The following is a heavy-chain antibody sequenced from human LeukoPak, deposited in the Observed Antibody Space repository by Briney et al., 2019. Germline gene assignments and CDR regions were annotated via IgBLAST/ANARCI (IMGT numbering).Heavy chain of an antibody. CDR3: ARVGYYDILTGYARGAFDI. V-gene: IGHV3-53*01. CDR1: GFTDSSNY. D-gene: IGHD3-9*01. Sequence: PGGSLRLSCAASGFTDSSNYMSWVRQAPGKGLEWVSVIYRGGSTYYADSVKGRFTISRDNSKNTLYLQMNSLRAEDTAVYYCARVGYYDILTGYARGAFDIWGQGTMVTVSS. CDR2: IYRGGST. J-gene: IGHJ3*02.